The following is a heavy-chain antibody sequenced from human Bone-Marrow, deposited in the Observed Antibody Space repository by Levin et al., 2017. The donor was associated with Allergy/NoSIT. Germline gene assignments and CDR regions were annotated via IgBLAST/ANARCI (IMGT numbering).Heavy chain of an antibody. J-gene: IGHJ3*01. V-gene: IGHV3-11*03. CDR1: GSTFSDYY. D-gene: IGHD5-12*01. Sequence: GGSLRLSCAASGSTFSDYYMSWIRQAPGKGLEWISYISSASSYTNYADSVKGRFTISRDNAKNSLYLQMNNLRAEDTAVYYCATAPQTEYSGYDYEVLVHPFDLWGQGTMVTVSS. CDR3: ATAPQTEYSGYDYEVLVHPFDL. CDR2: ISSASSYT.